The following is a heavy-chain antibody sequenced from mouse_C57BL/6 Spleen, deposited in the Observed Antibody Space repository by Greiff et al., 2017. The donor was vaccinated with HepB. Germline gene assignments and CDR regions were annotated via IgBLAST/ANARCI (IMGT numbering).Heavy chain of an antibody. CDR3: ATYSNHYAMDY. D-gene: IGHD2-5*01. V-gene: IGHV1-63*01. J-gene: IGHJ4*01. CDR2: IYPGGGYT. Sequence: VQLVESGAELVRPGTSVKMSCKASGYTFTNYWIGWAKQRPGHGLEWIGDIYPGGGYTNYNEKFKGKATLTADKSSSTAYMQFSSLTSEDSAIYYCATYSNHYAMDYWGQGTSVTVSS. CDR1: GYTFTNYW.